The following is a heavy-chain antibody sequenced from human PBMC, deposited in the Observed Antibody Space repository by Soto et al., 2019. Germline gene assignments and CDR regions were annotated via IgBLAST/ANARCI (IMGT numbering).Heavy chain of an antibody. CDR1: GGSISSYY. CDR3: ASRYGRAFDI. V-gene: IGHV4-59*08. CDR2: IYYSGST. D-gene: IGHD3-16*02. Sequence: QVQLQESGPGLVKPSETLSLTCTVSGGSISSYYWSWIRQPPGKGLEWIGYIYYSGSTNYNPSLTTRVPISLDTSNNPFSLKLSSVTAADTAVYYFASRYGRAFDIWGQATMVTVSS. J-gene: IGHJ3*02.